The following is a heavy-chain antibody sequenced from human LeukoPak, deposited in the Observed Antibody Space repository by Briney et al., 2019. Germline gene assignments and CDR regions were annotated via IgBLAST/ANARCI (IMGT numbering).Heavy chain of an antibody. CDR3: ATRDYGGVDI. CDR1: GYTFTGYY. D-gene: IGHD4-17*01. V-gene: IGHV1-2*04. J-gene: IGHJ3*02. Sequence: GASVKVSCKASGYTFTGYYMHWVRQAPGQGLEWMGWINPNSGGTNYAQKFQGWVTMTRDTSISTAYMELSWLRSDDTAVYYCATRDYGGVDIWGQGTMVTVSS. CDR2: INPNSGGT.